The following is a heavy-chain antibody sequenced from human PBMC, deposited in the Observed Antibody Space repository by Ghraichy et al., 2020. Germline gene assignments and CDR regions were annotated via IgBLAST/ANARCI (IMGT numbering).Heavy chain of an antibody. Sequence: GGSLRLSCAASGFTFSSYAMSWVRQAPGKGLEWVSAISGSGGSTYYADSVKGRFTISRDNSKNTLYLQMNSLRAEDTAVYYCAKGPLPSIAVAYHDYWGQGTLVTVSS. J-gene: IGHJ4*02. V-gene: IGHV3-23*01. CDR2: ISGSGGST. CDR3: AKGPLPSIAVAYHDY. D-gene: IGHD6-19*01. CDR1: GFTFSSYA.